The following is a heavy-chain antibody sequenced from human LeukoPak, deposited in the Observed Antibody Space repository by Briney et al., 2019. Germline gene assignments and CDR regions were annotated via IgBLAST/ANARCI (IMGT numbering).Heavy chain of an antibody. Sequence: EASVKVSCKASGYTFTSYGISWVRQAPGQGLEWMGWISAYNGNTNYAQKLQGRVTMTTDTSTSTAYMEPRSLRSDDTAVYYCARDRRYYYGSGNIDYWGQGTLVTVSS. CDR3: ARDRRYYYGSGNIDY. D-gene: IGHD3-10*01. CDR2: ISAYNGNT. V-gene: IGHV1-18*01. CDR1: GYTFTSYG. J-gene: IGHJ4*02.